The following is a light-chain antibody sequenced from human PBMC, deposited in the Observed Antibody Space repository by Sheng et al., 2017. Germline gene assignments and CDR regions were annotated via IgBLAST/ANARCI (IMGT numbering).Light chain of an antibody. CDR1: QSIKNY. V-gene: IGKV1-39*01. J-gene: IGKJ1*01. CDR3: QQSYNPPRT. CDR2: AAS. Sequence: DIQMTQSPSSLSASVGDRVTISCRASQSIKNYLNWYQQKPGKAPNLLIYAASSLQSGVPRRFSGSGSGTDFTLTISSLQPEDFATYYCQQSYNPPRTFAQRDQSRKTN.